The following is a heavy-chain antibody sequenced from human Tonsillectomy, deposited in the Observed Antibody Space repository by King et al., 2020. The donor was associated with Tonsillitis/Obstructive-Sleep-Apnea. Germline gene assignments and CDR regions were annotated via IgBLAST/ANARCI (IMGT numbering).Heavy chain of an antibody. CDR2: ISAYNGDT. Sequence: VQLVESGAEVKKPGASVKVSCKASGYTFTTYGISWVRQAPGQGLEWMGWISAYNGDTNHAQKLRGRVTMTTDTSTSTAYMEVRSLRSDDTAVYYCARDSMSHYYDSSDYYTFDYWGQGPLVTVSS. CDR3: ARDSMSHYYDSSDYYTFDY. J-gene: IGHJ4*02. V-gene: IGHV1-18*01. D-gene: IGHD3-22*01. CDR1: GYTFTTYG.